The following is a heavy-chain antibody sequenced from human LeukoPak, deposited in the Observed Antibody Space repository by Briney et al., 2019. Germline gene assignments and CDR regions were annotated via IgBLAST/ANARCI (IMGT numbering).Heavy chain of an antibody. D-gene: IGHD3-22*01. CDR1: GFTFSSYA. V-gene: IGHV3-23*01. Sequence: GGSLRLSCAASGFTFSSYAMSWVRQAPGKGLERVSAISGSGGSTYYADSVKGRFTISRDNSKNTLYLQMNSLRAEDTAVYYCAKVGIVVVITGAFDIWGQGTMVTVSS. J-gene: IGHJ3*02. CDR3: AKVGIVVVITGAFDI. CDR2: ISGSGGST.